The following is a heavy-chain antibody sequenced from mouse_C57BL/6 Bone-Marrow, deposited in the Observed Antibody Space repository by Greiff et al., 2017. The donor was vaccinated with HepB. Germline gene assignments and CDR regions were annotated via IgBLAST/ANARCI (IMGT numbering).Heavy chain of an antibody. CDR3: ARPHLLYYAMDY. J-gene: IGHJ4*01. Sequence: QVQLQQPGAELVKPGASVKLSCKASGYTFTSYWMRWVKQRPGQGLEWIGMIHPNSGSTNYNEKFKSKATLTVDKSSSTAYMQLSSLTSEDSAVYYCARPHLLYYAMDYWGQGTSVTVSS. CDR2: IHPNSGST. V-gene: IGHV1-64*01. CDR1: GYTFTSYW.